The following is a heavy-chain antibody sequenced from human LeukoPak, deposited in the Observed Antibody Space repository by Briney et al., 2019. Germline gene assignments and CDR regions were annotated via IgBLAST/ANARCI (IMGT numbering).Heavy chain of an antibody. Sequence: GGSLRLSCVASGFTFGKYWMSWVRQAPGKGLEWVANIKQDGSEKYYVDSVKGRFTISRDNAKNSLYLQMNSLRAEDTAVYYCARDTVDDYGAYGMDVWGQGTTVTVSS. CDR3: ARDTVDDYGAYGMDV. V-gene: IGHV3-7*03. J-gene: IGHJ6*02. D-gene: IGHD4/OR15-4a*01. CDR2: IKQDGSEK. CDR1: GFTFGKYW.